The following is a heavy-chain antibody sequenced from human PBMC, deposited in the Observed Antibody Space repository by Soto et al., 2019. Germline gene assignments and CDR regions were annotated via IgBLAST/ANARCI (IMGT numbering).Heavy chain of an antibody. Sequence: GASVKVSCKASGYTFTSYDINWVRQATGQGLEWMGWMNPNSGNTGYAQKFQGRVTMTRNTSISTAYMELSSLRSEDTAVYYCARGFCFRTGGYALYYYYFRDVWGKGTTVTVS. CDR1: GYTFTSYD. V-gene: IGHV1-8*01. D-gene: IGHD2-2*01. CDR3: ARGFCFRTGGYALYYYYFRDV. CDR2: MNPNSGNT. J-gene: IGHJ6*03.